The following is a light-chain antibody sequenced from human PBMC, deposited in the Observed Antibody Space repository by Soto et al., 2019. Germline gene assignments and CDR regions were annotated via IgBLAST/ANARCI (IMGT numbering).Light chain of an antibody. V-gene: IGLV1-44*01. CDR1: SSNIRSNT. Sequence: QSVLTQPPSASGTPGQRVTISCSGSSSNIRSNTVNWYQQLPGTAPKLLIYSNNQRPSGVPDRFSGSKSGTSASLAISGLQSEDEADYYCSSYAGSNNFVFGQGTKV. J-gene: IGLJ1*01. CDR2: SNN. CDR3: SSYAGSNNFV.